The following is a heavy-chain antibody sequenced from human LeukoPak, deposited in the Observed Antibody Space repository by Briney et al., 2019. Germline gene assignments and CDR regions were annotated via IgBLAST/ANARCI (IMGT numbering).Heavy chain of an antibody. Sequence: SETLSLTCTVSGGSISSSSYYWGWIRQPPGKGLEWIVSIYYSGSTYYNPSLKSRVTISVDTSKNQFSLKLSSVTAADTAVYYCASAINFWSGYGAFDIWGQGTMVTVSS. J-gene: IGHJ3*02. CDR1: GGSISSSSYY. V-gene: IGHV4-39*07. CDR2: IYYSGST. D-gene: IGHD3-3*01. CDR3: ASAINFWSGYGAFDI.